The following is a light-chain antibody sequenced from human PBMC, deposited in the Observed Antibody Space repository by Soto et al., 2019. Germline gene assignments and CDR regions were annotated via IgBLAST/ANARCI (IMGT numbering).Light chain of an antibody. Sequence: DIQMTQSPSSLSASVGDRVTITCRASQGIRNDLGWYQQRPGKAPKRLIYAASTLQSGVPSRVSGSGSGTDFTLTISSLQPEDIATYYCQKYHSAPRTFGQGTKVDIK. CDR2: AAS. CDR3: QKYHSAPRT. CDR1: QGIRND. V-gene: IGKV1-27*01. J-gene: IGKJ1*01.